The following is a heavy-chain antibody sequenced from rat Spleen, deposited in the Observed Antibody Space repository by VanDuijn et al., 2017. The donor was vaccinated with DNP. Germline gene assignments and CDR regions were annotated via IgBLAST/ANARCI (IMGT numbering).Heavy chain of an antibody. V-gene: IGHV5-31*01. Sequence: EVQLVESGGGLVQPGGSLTLSCAASGFTLNTYWMTWSRQAPGKGREWVASITNSGDSTYYSDSVKGRFSITRDNAKITLYLQMDSLRSEDTATYYCAGRPPPTRGPFDYWGQGVTVTVSS. D-gene: IGHD1-4*01. CDR1: GFTLNTYW. CDR2: ITNSGDST. CDR3: AGRPPPTRGPFDY. J-gene: IGHJ2*01.